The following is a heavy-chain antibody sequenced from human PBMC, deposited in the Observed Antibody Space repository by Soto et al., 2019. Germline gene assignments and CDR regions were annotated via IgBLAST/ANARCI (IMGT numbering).Heavy chain of an antibody. Sequence: QVHLVQSGAEVKKPGASVNVSCKASGYTFTNFGLNWVQQAPGQGLEWMAWISPYNGKTDYAQKVQGRVTVTTDTSTATAYMEMSSLTSDDTAVYYCARQPGVVGTADLYGMDVWGQGTTVTVSS. D-gene: IGHD2-21*02. J-gene: IGHJ6*02. CDR1: GYTFTNFG. V-gene: IGHV1-18*01. CDR3: ARQPGVVGTADLYGMDV. CDR2: ISPYNGKT.